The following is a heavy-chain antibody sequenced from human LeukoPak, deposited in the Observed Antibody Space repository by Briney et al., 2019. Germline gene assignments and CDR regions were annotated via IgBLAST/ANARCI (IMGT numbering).Heavy chain of an antibody. Sequence: SETLSLTCAVYGGSFSGYYWSWIRQPPGKGLEWIGEINHSGSTNYNPSLKSRVTISVDTSKNQFFLKLSSVTAADTAVYYCARGRQQLVSFDYWGQGTLVTVSS. CDR1: GGSFSGYY. CDR2: INHSGST. D-gene: IGHD6-13*01. CDR3: ARGRQQLVSFDY. J-gene: IGHJ4*02. V-gene: IGHV4-34*01.